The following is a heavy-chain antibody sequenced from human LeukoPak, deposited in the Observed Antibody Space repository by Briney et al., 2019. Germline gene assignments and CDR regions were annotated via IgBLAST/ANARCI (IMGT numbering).Heavy chain of an antibody. V-gene: IGHV4-4*07. CDR1: GGSISSYY. J-gene: IGHJ5*02. CDR3: ARDESKCSSGWYWFDP. D-gene: IGHD6-19*01. CDR2: IYTSGST. Sequence: SETLSLTCTVSGGSISSYYWSWIRQPAGKGLEWIGRIYTSGSTNYNPSLKSRVTISVDKSKNQFSLKLSSVTVADTAVYYCARDESKCSSGWYWFDPWGQGTLVTVSS.